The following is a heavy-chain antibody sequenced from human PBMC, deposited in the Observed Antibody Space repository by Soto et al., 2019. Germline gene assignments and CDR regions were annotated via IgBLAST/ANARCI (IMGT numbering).Heavy chain of an antibody. D-gene: IGHD2-2*01. V-gene: IGHV4-31*03. Sequence: QVQLQESGPGLVKPSQTLSLTCTVSGGSISSGGYYWSWIRQHPGKGLEWIGYIYYSGSTYYNPSVKSRVTISVDTSQNQFSLKLSSVTAADTAVYYCARSGGYCSSTSCYGPYYYYMDVWGKGTTVTVSS. CDR1: GGSISSGGYY. CDR3: ARSGGYCSSTSCYGPYYYYMDV. J-gene: IGHJ6*03. CDR2: IYYSGST.